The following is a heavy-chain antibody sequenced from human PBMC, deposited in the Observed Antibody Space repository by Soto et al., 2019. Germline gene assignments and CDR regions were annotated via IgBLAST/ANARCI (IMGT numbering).Heavy chain of an antibody. CDR1: GGSFSGYY. CDR2: INHSGST. Sequence: SETLSLTCAVYGGSFSGYYWSWIRQPPGKGLEWIGEINHSGSTNYNPSLKSRVTISVDTSKNQFSLKLSSVTAADTAVYYCARANLWFGELALTDVWGQGTTVTVSS. V-gene: IGHV4-34*01. D-gene: IGHD3-10*01. CDR3: ARANLWFGELALTDV. J-gene: IGHJ6*02.